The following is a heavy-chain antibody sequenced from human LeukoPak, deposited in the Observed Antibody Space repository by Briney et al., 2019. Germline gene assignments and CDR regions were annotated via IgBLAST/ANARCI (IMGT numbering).Heavy chain of an antibody. D-gene: IGHD3-3*01. J-gene: IGHJ3*02. V-gene: IGHV4-61*02. Sequence: SETLSLTCTVSGGSISSGSYYWSWIRQPAGKGLEWIGRIYTSGSTNYNPSLKSRVTISVDTSKNQFSLKLSSVTAADTAVYYCARGHYNAFEMWGQGTLVTVSS. CDR2: IYTSGST. CDR3: ARGHYNAFEM. CDR1: GGSISSGSYY.